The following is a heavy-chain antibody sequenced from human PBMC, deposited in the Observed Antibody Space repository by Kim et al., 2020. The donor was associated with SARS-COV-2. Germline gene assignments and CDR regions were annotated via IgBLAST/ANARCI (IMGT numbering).Heavy chain of an antibody. CDR1: GFTFSSYA. CDR2: ISGSGGST. J-gene: IGHJ4*02. Sequence: GGSLRLSCAASGFTFSSYAMSWVRQAPGKGLEWVSAISGSGGSTYYADSVKGRFTISRDNSKNTLYLQMNSLRAEDTAVYYCAKDRRGSGWPPYFDYWGQGTLVTVSS. D-gene: IGHD6-19*01. CDR3: AKDRRGSGWPPYFDY. V-gene: IGHV3-23*01.